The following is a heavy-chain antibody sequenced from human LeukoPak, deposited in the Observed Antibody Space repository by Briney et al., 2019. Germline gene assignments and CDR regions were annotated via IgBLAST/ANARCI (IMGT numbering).Heavy chain of an antibody. D-gene: IGHD2-21*02. CDR3: AREQKSYGTATTKTHDAFDI. CDR2: INHSGST. J-gene: IGHJ3*02. V-gene: IGHV4-34*01. CDR1: GGSFSGYY. Sequence: SETLSLTCAVYGGSFSGYYWSWLRQPPGKGLEWIGEINHSGSTNYNPSLKSRVTISVDTSKNQFSLKLSSVTAADTAVYYCAREQKSYGTATTKTHDAFDIWGQGTLVTVSS.